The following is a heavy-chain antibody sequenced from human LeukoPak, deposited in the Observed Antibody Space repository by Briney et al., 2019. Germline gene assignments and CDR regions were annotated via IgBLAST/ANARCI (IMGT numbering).Heavy chain of an antibody. Sequence: PGGSLRLSCAASGFTFSSYGMHWVRQAPGKGLEWVAVISYDGSNKYYADSVKGRFTISRDNSKNTLYLQMNSLRAEDTAVYYCAKAQSGSYYSFDYWGQGTLVTVSS. V-gene: IGHV3-30*18. CDR2: ISYDGSNK. CDR1: GFTFSSYG. J-gene: IGHJ4*02. D-gene: IGHD1-26*01. CDR3: AKAQSGSYYSFDY.